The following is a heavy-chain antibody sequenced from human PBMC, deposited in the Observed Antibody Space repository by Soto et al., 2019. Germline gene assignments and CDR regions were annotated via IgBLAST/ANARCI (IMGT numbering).Heavy chain of an antibody. CDR2: IYSSGST. CDR3: VRDYDYDTSRNDAFDI. V-gene: IGHV4-31*03. D-gene: IGHD3-22*01. Sequence: QVQLQESGPGLVKPSQTLSLTCTVSGGSISSGDYYWSWIRHHPGKGLEWIGYIYSSGSTYYNPSLRSRVTISADTSKNQFSLRLSSVTAADTAVYYCVRDYDYDTSRNDAFDIGGQWTMVTVSS. J-gene: IGHJ3*02. CDR1: GGSISSGDYY.